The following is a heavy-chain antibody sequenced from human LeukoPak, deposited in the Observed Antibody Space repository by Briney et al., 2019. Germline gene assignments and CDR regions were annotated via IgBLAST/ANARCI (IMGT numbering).Heavy chain of an antibody. CDR3: AREGIAVLGAFDI. CDR1: GGTFSSYA. V-gene: IGHV1-69*04. J-gene: IGHJ3*02. Sequence: SVKVSCKASGGTFSSYAISWVRQAPGQGLEWMGRIIPILGIANYAQKFQGRVTITADKSTSTAYMELSSLRSEDTAVYYCAREGIAVLGAFDIWGQGTMVTVSS. CDR2: IIPILGIA. D-gene: IGHD6-19*01.